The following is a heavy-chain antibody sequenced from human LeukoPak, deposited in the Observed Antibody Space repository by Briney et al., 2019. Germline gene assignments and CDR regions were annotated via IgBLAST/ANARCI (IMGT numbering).Heavy chain of an antibody. V-gene: IGHV3-21*01. CDR2: ISSSSSYI. J-gene: IGHJ3*02. CDR1: GFTFSSYS. D-gene: IGHD3-10*01. Sequence: PGGSLRLSCAASGFTFSSYSMNWVRQAPGKGLEWVSSISSSSSYIYYADSEKGRFTISRDNDKNSMYLQMNSLRAEDTAVYYCARVDAMVRGVIVAFDIWGQGTMVTVSS. CDR3: ARVDAMVRGVIVAFDI.